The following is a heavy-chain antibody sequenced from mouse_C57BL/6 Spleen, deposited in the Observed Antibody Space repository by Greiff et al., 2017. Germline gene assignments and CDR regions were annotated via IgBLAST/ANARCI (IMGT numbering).Heavy chain of an antibody. CDR2: INPGSGGT. Sequence: QVQLKESGAELVRPGTSVKVSCKASGYAFTNYLIEWVKQRPGQGLEWIGVINPGSGGTNYNEKFKGKATLTADKSSSTAYMQLSSLTSEDSAVYFCASGGDYDWFAYWGQGTLVTVSA. J-gene: IGHJ3*01. CDR1: GYAFTNYL. V-gene: IGHV1-54*01. D-gene: IGHD2-4*01. CDR3: ASGGDYDWFAY.